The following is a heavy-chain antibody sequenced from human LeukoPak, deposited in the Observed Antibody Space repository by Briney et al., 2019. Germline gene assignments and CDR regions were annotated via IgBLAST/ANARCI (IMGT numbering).Heavy chain of an antibody. CDR3: ARLILTGSTWNYFSLDV. V-gene: IGHV3-48*03. Sequence: GGSLRLSCAASGFTFRSYEMNWVRQAPGKGQEWVSYSSSAGGTIYYADSVKRRFTISRDNAKNSLYLQMHSLRVEDTAVYYCARLILTGSTWNYFSLDVWGQGTTVTVSS. D-gene: IGHD3-9*01. CDR2: SSSAGGTI. CDR1: GFTFRSYE. J-gene: IGHJ6*02.